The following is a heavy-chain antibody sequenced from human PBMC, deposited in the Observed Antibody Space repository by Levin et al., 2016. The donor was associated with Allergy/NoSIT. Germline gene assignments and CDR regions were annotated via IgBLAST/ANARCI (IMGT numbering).Heavy chain of an antibody. D-gene: IGHD2-2*01. J-gene: IGHJ6*02. V-gene: IGHV3-48*04. CDR3: ARVVPAAIYYYGMDV. CDR2: ISSSSSTI. Sequence: GGSLRLSCAASGFTFSSYSMNWVRQAPGKGLEWVSYISSSSSTIYYADSVKGRFTISRDNAKNSLYLQMNSLRAEDTAVYYCARVVPAAIYYYGMDVWGQGTTVTVSS. CDR1: GFTFSSYS.